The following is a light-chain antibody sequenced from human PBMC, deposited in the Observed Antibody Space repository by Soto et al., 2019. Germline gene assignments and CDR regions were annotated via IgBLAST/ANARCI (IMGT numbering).Light chain of an antibody. CDR2: NSS. Sequence: ETVVTQSPGTLSLSLGERATLSCRASQSVRSNYLAWYQQKPGQAPRLLIYNSSTRATGIPDRFSGSGSGTDFTLTISRLEPEDFALYYCQQYRDLPQTFGQGTKV. J-gene: IGKJ1*01. CDR3: QQYRDLPQT. V-gene: IGKV3-20*01. CDR1: QSVRSNY.